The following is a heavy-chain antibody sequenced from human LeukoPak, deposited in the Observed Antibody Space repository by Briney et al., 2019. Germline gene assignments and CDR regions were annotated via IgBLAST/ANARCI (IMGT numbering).Heavy chain of an antibody. CDR3: AREPQYYDSSGYYYYFDY. V-gene: IGHV4-39*07. D-gene: IGHD3-22*01. CDR2: IYYSGST. Sequence: SETLSLTCTVSGGSISSSSYYWGWIRQPPGKGLEWIGSIYYSGSTYYNPSLKSRVTISVDTSKNQFSLKLSSVTAADTAVYYCAREPQYYDSSGYYYYFDYWGQGTLVTVSS. CDR1: GGSISSSSYY. J-gene: IGHJ4*02.